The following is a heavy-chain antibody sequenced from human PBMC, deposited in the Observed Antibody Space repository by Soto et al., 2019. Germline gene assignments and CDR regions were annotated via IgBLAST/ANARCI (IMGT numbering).Heavy chain of an antibody. V-gene: IGHV1-18*01. J-gene: IGHJ3*02. CDR3: ARDFRGYSSSSPAFDI. Sequence: GASVKVSCKASGYTFTSYGISWVRQAPGQGLEWMGWISAYNGNTNYAQKLQGGVTMTTDTSTSTAYMELRSLRSDDTAVYYCARDFRGYSSSSPAFDIWGQGTMVTFSS. CDR1: GYTFTSYG. D-gene: IGHD6-6*01. CDR2: ISAYNGNT.